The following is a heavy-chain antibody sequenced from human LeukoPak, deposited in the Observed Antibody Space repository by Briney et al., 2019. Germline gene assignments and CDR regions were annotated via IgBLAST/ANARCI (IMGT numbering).Heavy chain of an antibody. D-gene: IGHD6-19*01. CDR2: IYHSGST. CDR3: ASISRGWPESGHPNWFDP. J-gene: IGHJ5*02. V-gene: IGHV4-38-2*02. Sequence: SETLSLTCTVSGYSISSGYYWGWIRQPPGKGLEWIGSIYHSGSTNYNPSLKSRVTISVDTSKNQFSLKLSSVTAADTAVYYCASISRGWPESGHPNWFDPWGQGTLVTVSS. CDR1: GYSISSGYY.